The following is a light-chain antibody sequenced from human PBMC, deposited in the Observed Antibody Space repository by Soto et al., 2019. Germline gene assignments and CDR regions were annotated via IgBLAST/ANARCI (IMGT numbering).Light chain of an antibody. J-gene: IGLJ1*01. Sequence: QSVLTQPASVSRSPGQSITISCTGTSSDVGGYNYVSWYQQHPGKGPKLMIYEVSNRPSGVSNRLSGSKSGNTATLTISGLQAEDEADYYCSSYTSTTTRVFGTGTKVTVL. V-gene: IGLV2-14*03. CDR1: SSDVGGYNY. CDR3: SSYTSTTTRV. CDR2: EVS.